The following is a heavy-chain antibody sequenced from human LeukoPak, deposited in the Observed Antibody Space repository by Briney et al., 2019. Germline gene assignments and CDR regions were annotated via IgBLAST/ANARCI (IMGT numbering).Heavy chain of an antibody. J-gene: IGHJ4*02. CDR3: AKDKGIHGAEVFDY. Sequence: GGSLRLSCAASGFTFSSDAMSWVRQAPGKGLEWVSTISDRGDGTYYANSVKGRFTISRDNSKNTLYLQVNSLRAEDTAVYYCAKDKGIHGAEVFDYWGQGTLVTVTS. D-gene: IGHD5-18*01. CDR1: GFTFSSDA. CDR2: ISDRGDGT. V-gene: IGHV3-23*01.